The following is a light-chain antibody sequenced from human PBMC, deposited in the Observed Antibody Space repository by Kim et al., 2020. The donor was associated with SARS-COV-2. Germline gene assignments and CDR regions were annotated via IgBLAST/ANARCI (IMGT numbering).Light chain of an antibody. CDR3: QQYYTTPIT. V-gene: IGKV4-1*01. J-gene: IGKJ5*01. CDR1: QSVLYSSNNKNY. Sequence: ATINCKSSQSVLYSSNNKNYLAWYQQKPGQPPKLLIYWASTRESGVPDRFSGSGSGTDFTLTISSLQAEDVAVYYCQQYYTTPITFGQGTRLEIK. CDR2: WAS.